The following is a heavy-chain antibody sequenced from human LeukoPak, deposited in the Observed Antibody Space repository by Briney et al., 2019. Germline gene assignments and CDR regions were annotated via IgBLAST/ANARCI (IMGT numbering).Heavy chain of an antibody. CDR1: GHTLTDLS. CDR3: ATGGIYSLLDY. Sequence: ASVKVSCKVSGHTLTDLSTHWVRQAPGGGLEWMGGLDPENGETIYAQKFQGRVTMTEDTSTDTAYMELSSLRSEDTAVYYCATGGIYSLLDYWGQGILVTVSS. D-gene: IGHD1-26*01. V-gene: IGHV1-24*01. CDR2: LDPENGET. J-gene: IGHJ4*02.